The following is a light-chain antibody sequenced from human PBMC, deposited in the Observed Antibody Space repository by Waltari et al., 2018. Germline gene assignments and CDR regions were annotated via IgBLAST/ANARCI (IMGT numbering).Light chain of an antibody. Sequence: QSVLTQPPSASETPGQRVTISCSGSYSNIGRNTVHWFQLLPGTAPKVLIYNKNQRPSGVPDRFSASKSGTSASLAISGLQSEDEGDYYCAVWDDSLNAYVFGAGTKVTVL. CDR3: AVWDDSLNAYV. CDR2: NKN. V-gene: IGLV1-44*01. J-gene: IGLJ1*01. CDR1: YSNIGRNT.